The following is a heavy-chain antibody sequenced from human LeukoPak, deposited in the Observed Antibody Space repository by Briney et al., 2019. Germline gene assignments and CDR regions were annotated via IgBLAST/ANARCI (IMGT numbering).Heavy chain of an antibody. J-gene: IGHJ4*02. CDR1: GGSISSSNYH. D-gene: IGHD3-22*01. Sequence: SETLSLTCTVSGGSISSSNYHWGWIRQPPGKGLEWIGSIYYSGNTYYNPSLKSRVTISEDTSKNQFSLKLSSVTAADTAVYYCASQTYYYDSSGYGGLDYWGQGTLVTVSS. CDR2: IYYSGNT. CDR3: ASQTYYYDSSGYGGLDY. V-gene: IGHV4-39*01.